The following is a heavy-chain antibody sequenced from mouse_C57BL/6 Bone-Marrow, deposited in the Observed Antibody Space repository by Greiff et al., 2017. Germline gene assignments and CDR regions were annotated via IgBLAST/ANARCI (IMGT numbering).Heavy chain of an antibody. CDR2: INPNYGTT. V-gene: IGHV1-39*01. CDR1: GYSFTDYN. J-gene: IGHJ4*01. D-gene: IGHD2-4*01. CDR3: ARGYDYDYAIDY. Sequence: EVKLQQSGPELVKPGASVKISCKASGYSFTDYNMNWVKQSNGKSLEWIGVINPNYGTTSYNQKFKGKATLTVDQSSRPAYMQLNSLTSEDSAVYYCARGYDYDYAIDYWGQGTSVTVSS.